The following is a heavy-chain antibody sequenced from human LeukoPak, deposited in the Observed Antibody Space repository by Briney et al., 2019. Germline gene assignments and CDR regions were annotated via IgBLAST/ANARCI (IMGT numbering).Heavy chain of an antibody. J-gene: IGHJ5*02. CDR1: GYTFTGQY. V-gene: IGHV1-2*02. D-gene: IGHD6-13*01. Sequence: ASVKVSCKASGYTFTGQYMHWLRQAPGQGLGWMGWINPNSGGTNYAQKFQGRVTMTRDTAISTAYMELSRLRSDDTAVCYCAREFSSSPNNWFDPWGQGTLVTVSS. CDR2: INPNSGGT. CDR3: AREFSSSPNNWFDP.